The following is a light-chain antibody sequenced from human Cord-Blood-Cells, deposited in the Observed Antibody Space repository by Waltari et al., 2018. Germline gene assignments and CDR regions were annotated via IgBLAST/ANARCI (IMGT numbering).Light chain of an antibody. CDR2: EVS. CDR1: SSDVGGYNY. Sequence: QSALTQPPSASGSPGQSVTISCTGTSSDVGGYNYVSWYQQHPAKAPKLMIYEVSKRPAGAPDRFSGSKSGNTASLTVSGRQAEDEADYYCSSYAGSNNLVFGGGTKLTVL. CDR3: SSYAGSNNLV. J-gene: IGLJ2*01. V-gene: IGLV2-8*01.